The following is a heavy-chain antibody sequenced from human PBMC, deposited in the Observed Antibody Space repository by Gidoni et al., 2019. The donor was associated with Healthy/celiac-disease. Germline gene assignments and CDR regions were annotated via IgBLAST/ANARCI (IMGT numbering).Heavy chain of an antibody. Sequence: QVQLQQWGAGLLKPSETLSLTCAVYGGSFSGYYWSWIRQPPGKGLEWIGEINHSGSTNYNPSLKSRVTISVDTSKNQFSLKLSSVTAADTAVYYCARVYSAITMFGVPRVCWFDPWGQGTLVTVSS. CDR1: GGSFSGYY. CDR3: ARVYSAITMFGVPRVCWFDP. CDR2: INHSGST. V-gene: IGHV4-34*01. J-gene: IGHJ5*02. D-gene: IGHD3-3*01.